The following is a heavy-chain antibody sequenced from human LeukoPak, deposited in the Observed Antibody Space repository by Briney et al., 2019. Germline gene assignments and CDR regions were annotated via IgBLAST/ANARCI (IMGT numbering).Heavy chain of an antibody. CDR1: GFTFSSYT. J-gene: IGHJ4*02. Sequence: GGSLRLSCAASGFTFSSYTMSWVRQAPRKGLEWVSGLSGSGITTYYADSVKGRFTISRDNSKNTLYLQMNSLRAEDTAVYYCAKGEYSSGWSSLDYWGQGTLVTVSS. CDR2: LSGSGITT. D-gene: IGHD6-19*01. CDR3: AKGEYSSGWSSLDY. V-gene: IGHV3-23*01.